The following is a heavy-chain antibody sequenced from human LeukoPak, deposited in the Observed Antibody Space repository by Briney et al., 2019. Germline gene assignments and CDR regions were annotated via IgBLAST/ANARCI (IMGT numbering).Heavy chain of an antibody. J-gene: IGHJ4*02. CDR1: GFTFSSYA. CDR3: ARVAARMVDVATIISFEY. V-gene: IGHV3-30*04. CDR2: ISYDGSNK. Sequence: PGGSLRLSCAASGFTFSSYAMHWVRQAPGKGLEWVAVISYDGSNKKYGDSVKGRFTISRDNSKNTLDLQMNSLRAVDTAVYYCARVAARMVDVATIISFEYWGQGTLVAVSS. D-gene: IGHD5-24*01.